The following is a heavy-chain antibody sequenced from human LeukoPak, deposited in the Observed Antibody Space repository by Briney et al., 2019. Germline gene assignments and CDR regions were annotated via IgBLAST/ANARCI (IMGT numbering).Heavy chain of an antibody. Sequence: GGSLRLSCAASGFTVSSNYVSWVRQAPGKGLEWVSVIYSGGSTYYADSVKGRFTISRDNSKNTLYLQMNSLRAEDTAVYYCARLNLGYGYFLEATKRDYWGQGTLVTVSS. J-gene: IGHJ4*02. D-gene: IGHD5-18*01. V-gene: IGHV3-66*02. CDR2: IYSGGST. CDR3: ARLNLGYGYFLEATKRDY. CDR1: GFTVSSNY.